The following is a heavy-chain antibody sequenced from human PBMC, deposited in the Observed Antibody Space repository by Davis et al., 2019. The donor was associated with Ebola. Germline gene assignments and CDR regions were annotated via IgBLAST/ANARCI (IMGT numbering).Heavy chain of an antibody. CDR3: ARAFYWYFDL. CDR2: IYSSVST. V-gene: IGHV4-39*07. J-gene: IGHJ2*01. CDR1: GGSISISTYY. Sequence: MPSETLSLTCTVSGGSISISTYYWGWIRQPPGKGLEWIGNIYSSVSTYYNPSLKSRVTISLDKSKNQFSLNLDSVTAADTAVYYCARAFYWYFDLWGRGTLVTVSS.